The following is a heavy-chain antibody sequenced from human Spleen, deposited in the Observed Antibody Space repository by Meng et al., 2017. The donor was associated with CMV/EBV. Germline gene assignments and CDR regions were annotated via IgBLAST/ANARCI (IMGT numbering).Heavy chain of an antibody. CDR1: GYSISSGYY. J-gene: IGHJ5*02. V-gene: IGHV4-38-2*02. D-gene: IGHD6-13*01. Sequence: SETLSLTCTVSGYSISSGYYWGWIRQPPGKGLEWIGSIYHSGSTYYNPSLKSRVTISVDTSKNQFSLKLSSVTAADTAVYYCARGRDAGYSSSGGWFDPWGQGTLVTVSS. CDR3: ARGRDAGYSSSGGWFDP. CDR2: IYHSGST.